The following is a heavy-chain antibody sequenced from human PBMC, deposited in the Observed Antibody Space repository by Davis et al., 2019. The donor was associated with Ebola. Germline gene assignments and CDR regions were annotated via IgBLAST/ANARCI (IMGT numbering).Heavy chain of an antibody. J-gene: IGHJ6*02. Sequence: PSETLSLTCAVSAGSISSSNWWSWVRQPPGKGLEWIGEIYHSGSTNYNPSLKSRVTIAVDKSKNQFSLKLSSVTAADTAVYYCATDLGVGAAGRPYYYYYGMDVWGQGTTVTVSS. CDR2: IYHSGST. CDR1: AGSISSSNW. CDR3: ATDLGVGAAGRPYYYYYGMDV. D-gene: IGHD6-6*01. V-gene: IGHV4-4*02.